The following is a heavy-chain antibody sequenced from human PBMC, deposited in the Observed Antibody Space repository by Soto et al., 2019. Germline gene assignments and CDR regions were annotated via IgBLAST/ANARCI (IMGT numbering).Heavy chain of an antibody. CDR3: VKAASGWKSRGSFDL. J-gene: IGHJ3*01. Sequence: EVQLLESGGGLVQPGGSLRLSCVASGVTFTTNAMDWVRQAPGKGLEWVSFISGDDGSGNYADSVKGRFTISRDNSKNTLYLQMNSLRAEDTAIYYCVKAASGWKSRGSFDLWGRGTMVTVSS. CDR2: ISGDDGSG. V-gene: IGHV3-23*01. D-gene: IGHD6-19*01. CDR1: GVTFTTNA.